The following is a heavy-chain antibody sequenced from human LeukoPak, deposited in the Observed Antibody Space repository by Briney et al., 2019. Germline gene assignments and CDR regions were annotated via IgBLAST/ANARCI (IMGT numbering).Heavy chain of an antibody. J-gene: IGHJ4*02. V-gene: IGHV1-2*02. CDR1: GYTFTGYY. CDR3: ASRRYCTNGVCYPFDY. CDR2: INPNSGGT. D-gene: IGHD2-8*01. Sequence: ASVKDSCKASGYTFTGYYMHWVRQAPGQGLEWMGWINPNSGGTNYAQKFQGRVAMTRDTSISTAYMELSRLRSDDTAVYYCASRRYCTNGVCYPFDYWGQGTLVTVSS.